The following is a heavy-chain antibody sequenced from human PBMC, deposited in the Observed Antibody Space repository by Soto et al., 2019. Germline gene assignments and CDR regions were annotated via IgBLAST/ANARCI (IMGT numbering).Heavy chain of an antibody. J-gene: IGHJ6*02. CDR2: IYHSGST. CDR1: GFSMSSSNW. V-gene: IGHV4-4*02. CDR3: ARGAEDYGYYGMDV. Sequence: XEALYLTCAVSGFSMSSSNWWSWVRQPPGKGLEWIGEIYHSGSTNYNPPLKSRVTISVDKSKNQFSLKLSSVTAADTAVYYCARGAEDYGYYGMDVWGQGTTVTVSS.